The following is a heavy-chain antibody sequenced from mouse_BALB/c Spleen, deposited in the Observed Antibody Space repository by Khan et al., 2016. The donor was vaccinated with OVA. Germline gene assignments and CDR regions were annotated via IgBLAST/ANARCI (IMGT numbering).Heavy chain of an antibody. J-gene: IGHJ3*01. CDR2: FFPNSGGS. CDR1: GYTFTDYN. Sequence: VQLQQSGPEVVKPGASVKISCKASGYTFTDYNMDWVKQRHGKSLEWIGYFFPNSGGSGYSQKFKTKATLTVDISSSTAYMDLRSLTSEDSAVYYCVISGYGSFGCWGQGTLVTVSA. V-gene: IGHV1S29*02. CDR3: VISGYGSFGC. D-gene: IGHD1-2*01.